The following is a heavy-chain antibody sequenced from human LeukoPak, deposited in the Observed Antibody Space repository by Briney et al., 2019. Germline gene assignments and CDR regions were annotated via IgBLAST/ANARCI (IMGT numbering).Heavy chain of an antibody. V-gene: IGHV3-15*01. Sequence: PGGSLRLSCAASGFTFSNAWISWVRQAPGKGLEWVGRIKSKTDGGTTDYAAPVKGRFTISRDDSKNTLYLQMNSLKTEDTAVYYCTTADIVVVPAAIGYYYYMDVWGKGTTVTVSS. J-gene: IGHJ6*03. CDR1: GFTFSNAW. CDR2: IKSKTDGGTT. D-gene: IGHD2-2*01. CDR3: TTADIVVVPAAIGYYYYMDV.